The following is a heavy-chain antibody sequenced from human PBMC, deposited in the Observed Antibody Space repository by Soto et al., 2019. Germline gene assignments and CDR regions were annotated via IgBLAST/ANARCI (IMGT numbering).Heavy chain of an antibody. J-gene: IGHJ4*02. CDR1: GDTFSDFD. V-gene: IGHV1-69*01. CDR3: ARGGSGYTWFNEF. CDR2: IIPVFQTA. D-gene: IGHD3-22*01. Sequence: QVQLVQSGTEVKKPGSSVKVSCKASGDTFSDFDISWVRQVPGQGLEWMGGIIPVFQTAYYTQRFQGRVTITADESTNTAYMELSSLRSEDTAIYYCARGGSGYTWFNEFWGQGTLVTVSS.